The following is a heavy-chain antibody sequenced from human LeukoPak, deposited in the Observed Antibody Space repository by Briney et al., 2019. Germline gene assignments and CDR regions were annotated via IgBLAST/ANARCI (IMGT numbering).Heavy chain of an antibody. V-gene: IGHV1-18*01. CDR2: ISAYNGNT. CDR3: ARDSSSWYASKNFDY. J-gene: IGHJ4*02. D-gene: IGHD6-13*01. Sequence: ASVKVSCKASGYTSTSYGISWVRQAPGQGLEWMGWISAYNGNTNYAQKLQGRVTMTTDTSTSTAYMELRSLRSDDTAVYYCARDSSSWYASKNFDYWGQGTLVTVSS. CDR1: GYTSTSYG.